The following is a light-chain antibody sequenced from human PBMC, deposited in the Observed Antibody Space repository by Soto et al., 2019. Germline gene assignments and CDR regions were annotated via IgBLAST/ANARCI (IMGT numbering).Light chain of an antibody. J-gene: IGLJ1*01. Sequence: QSALTQPASVFGSLGQSTTISCIGSGDEIGSDNRVSWYQQKPGKAPKIIIFEGSKRPSGVSNRFSGSRSGNTASLTISGLQAEDVADYYCCSFAGTGPQYVFGTGTKATVL. CDR1: GDEIGSDNR. CDR3: CSFAGTGPQYV. CDR2: EGS. V-gene: IGLV2-23*01.